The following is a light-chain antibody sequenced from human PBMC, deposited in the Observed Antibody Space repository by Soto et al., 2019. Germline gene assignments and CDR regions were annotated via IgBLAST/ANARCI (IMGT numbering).Light chain of an antibody. CDR1: QSVSSN. J-gene: IGKJ2*01. V-gene: IGKV3-15*01. CDR2: SAS. CDR3: QQYNNWPYT. Sequence: EIVMTQSPATLSVSPGERATLSCRASQSVSSNLAWYQQKPGQAPRLLIYSASTRAAGIPARFSGSGSGTEFTLTISSLQSEDFAVYYCQQYNNWPYTFGQGTTLEIK.